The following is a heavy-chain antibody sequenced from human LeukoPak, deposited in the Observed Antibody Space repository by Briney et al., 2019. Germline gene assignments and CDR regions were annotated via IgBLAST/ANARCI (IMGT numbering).Heavy chain of an antibody. CDR1: GYTFTGYY. J-gene: IGHJ4*02. Sequence: ASVKVSCKASGYTFTGYYMHWVRQAPGQGLEWMGWINPNSGGTNYAQKFQGRVTMTRDTSISTAYMELSRLRSDDTAVYYCARDLSGLGALSLDYWGQGTLVTVSS. CDR3: ARDLSGLGALSLDY. CDR2: INPNSGGT. D-gene: IGHD3-16*02. V-gene: IGHV1-2*02.